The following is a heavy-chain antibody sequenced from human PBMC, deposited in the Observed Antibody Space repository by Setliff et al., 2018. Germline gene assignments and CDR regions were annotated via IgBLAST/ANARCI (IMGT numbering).Heavy chain of an antibody. CDR3: AAGINSGTSGSYPGHL. D-gene: IGHD1-26*01. Sequence: PSETLSLTCAVSGVSVNSLTWWSWVRQTPGKGLEWIGFIYHDGNPKFNPSVNYNPSLKSRVTMSIDKSNNQFSLNLRSVTAADTAVYYCAAGINSGTSGSYPGHLWGQGTLVTVSS. CDR2: IYHDGNP. V-gene: IGHV4-28*01. CDR1: GVSVNSLTW. J-gene: IGHJ5*02.